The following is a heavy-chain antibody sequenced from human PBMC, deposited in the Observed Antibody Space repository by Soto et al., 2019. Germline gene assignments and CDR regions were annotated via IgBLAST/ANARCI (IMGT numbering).Heavy chain of an antibody. CDR2: ISYDGSNK. V-gene: IGHV3-30*18. Sequence: QVQLVESGGGVVQPGRSLRLSCAASGFTFSSYGMHWVRQAPGKGLEWVAVISYDGSNKYYADSVKGRFTISRDNSKNTLYLQMNSLRAEDTAVYYCAKDRAGIVATLPDYWGQGTLVTVSS. J-gene: IGHJ4*02. CDR1: GFTFSSYG. CDR3: AKDRAGIVATLPDY. D-gene: IGHD5-12*01.